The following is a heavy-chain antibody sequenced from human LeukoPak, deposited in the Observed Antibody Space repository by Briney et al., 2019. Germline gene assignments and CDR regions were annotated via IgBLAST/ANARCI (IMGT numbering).Heavy chain of an antibody. D-gene: IGHD2-21*01. CDR2: IKEDGSEK. J-gene: IGHJ3*01. CDR3: ARGGISRAAFDV. V-gene: IGHV3-7*05. Sequence: GGSLRLSCVASGFSFSTSWMSWVRQAPWKEPEWVANIKEDGSEKSYVDSVKGRFTISRDNAKNSLYLEMDSLRVEDTAVYYCARGGISRAAFDVWGQGTMVTVS. CDR1: GFSFSTSW.